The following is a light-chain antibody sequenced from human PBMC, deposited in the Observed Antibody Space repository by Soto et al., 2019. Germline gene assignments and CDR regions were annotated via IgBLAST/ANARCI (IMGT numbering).Light chain of an antibody. CDR3: DQYTNWPPWT. Sequence: EIVMTQSPATLSVSPGERATLSCRASQTISSSLAWYQHKPGQAPRLLIYGASTRATGIPARFRAGGSGKEVTLPVSGLQSEHFAVYYGDQYTNWPPWTSGQGARGEIK. CDR2: GAS. V-gene: IGKV3-15*01. J-gene: IGKJ1*01. CDR1: QTISSS.